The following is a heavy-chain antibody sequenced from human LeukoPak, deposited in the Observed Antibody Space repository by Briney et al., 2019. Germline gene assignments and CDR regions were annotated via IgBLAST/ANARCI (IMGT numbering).Heavy chain of an antibody. D-gene: IGHD4-23*01. V-gene: IGHV3-66*01. CDR1: GFTFSSYA. J-gene: IGHJ1*01. CDR3: ARGYYGVNAGYFQN. CDR2: IYAGGNT. Sequence: GGSLRLSCAASGFTFSSYAMSWVRQAPGKGLEWVSAIYAGGNTYYADSVKGRFTLSRDISKNTLYLQMNSLRAEDTAVYYCARGYYGVNAGYFQNWGQGTLVTVSS.